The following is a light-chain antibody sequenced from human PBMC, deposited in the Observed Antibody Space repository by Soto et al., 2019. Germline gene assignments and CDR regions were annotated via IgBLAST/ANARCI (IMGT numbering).Light chain of an antibody. CDR2: DAS. V-gene: IGKV1-5*01. CDR3: QQYNSHSPWT. J-gene: IGKJ1*01. CDR1: QSISNW. Sequence: GDRVTITCRASQSISNWLAWYQQKAGKAPKILIYDASSLGSGVPSRFSGSGSGTEFTLTISSLQPGDFATYYCQQYNSHSPWTFGQGTKVDIK.